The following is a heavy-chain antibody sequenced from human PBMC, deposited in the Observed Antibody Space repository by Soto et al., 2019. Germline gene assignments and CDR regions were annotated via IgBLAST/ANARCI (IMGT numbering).Heavy chain of an antibody. Sequence: PGGSLRLSCAASGFTLSSYSMNWVRQAPGKGLEWVSSISSSSSYIYYADSVKGRFTISRDNAKNSLYLQMNSLRAEDTAVYYCARDQGEGQLPDYWGQGNLVTVS. CDR3: ARDQGEGQLPDY. V-gene: IGHV3-21*01. D-gene: IGHD2-2*01. J-gene: IGHJ4*02. CDR2: ISSSSSYI. CDR1: GFTLSSYS.